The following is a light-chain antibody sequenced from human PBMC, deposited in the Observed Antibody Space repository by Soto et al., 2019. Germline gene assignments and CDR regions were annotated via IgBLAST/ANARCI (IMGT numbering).Light chain of an antibody. CDR3: QQRSHWPPPT. V-gene: IGKV3-11*01. CDR1: QSVSTY. Sequence: EIVLTQSPATLYMSPGKRATLSYRASQSVSTYLAWYQQKPGQAPRLLILDASNWASGIPSRFSGSESGTNFTLTISRLEPEDVAVYYCQQRSHWPPPTFGGGTKVEIK. J-gene: IGKJ4*01. CDR2: DAS.